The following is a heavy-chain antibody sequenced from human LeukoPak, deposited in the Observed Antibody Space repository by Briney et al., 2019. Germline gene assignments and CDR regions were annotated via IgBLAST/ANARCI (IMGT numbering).Heavy chain of an antibody. J-gene: IGHJ4*02. CDR2: ISPDVTYK. V-gene: IGHV3-30*18. Sequence: GRSLRLSCAASGFTFKSYGMHWVRQAPGKGLEWVAVISPDVTYKYYADSVKGRFSISRDNSEKMLYLQMNSLRAEDTAVYYCAKLDYDYVWGGRDFWGQGTLVTVAS. D-gene: IGHD3-16*01. CDR1: GFTFKSYG. CDR3: AKLDYDYVWGGRDF.